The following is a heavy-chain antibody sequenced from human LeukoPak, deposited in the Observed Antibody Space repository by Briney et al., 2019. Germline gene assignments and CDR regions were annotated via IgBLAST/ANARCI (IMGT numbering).Heavy chain of an antibody. CDR2: ISYDGSNK. CDR1: GFTFSSSA. Sequence: GGSLRLSCAASGFTFSSSAMHWVRQAPGKGLEWLAVISYDGSNKYYADSVKGRFAISRDNSKNTLYLQMNSLRAEDTAVYYCARGKSGSYSPFDYWGQGTLVTVSS. CDR3: ARGKSGSYSPFDY. J-gene: IGHJ4*02. V-gene: IGHV3-30*09. D-gene: IGHD1-26*01.